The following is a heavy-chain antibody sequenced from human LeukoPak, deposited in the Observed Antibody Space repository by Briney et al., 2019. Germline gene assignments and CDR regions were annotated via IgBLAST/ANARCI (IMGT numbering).Heavy chain of an antibody. D-gene: IGHD6-19*01. Sequence: ASVKVSCKASGHTFTSYYLHWVRQAPGQGLEWMGIINPSGGSTNYAQKLQGRVTMTTDTSTSTAYMELRSLRSDDTAVYYCARDYNAGSGAVAGTQGHWFDPWGQGTLVTVSS. CDR2: INPSGGST. V-gene: IGHV1-46*01. CDR1: GHTFTSYY. J-gene: IGHJ5*02. CDR3: ARDYNAGSGAVAGTQGHWFDP.